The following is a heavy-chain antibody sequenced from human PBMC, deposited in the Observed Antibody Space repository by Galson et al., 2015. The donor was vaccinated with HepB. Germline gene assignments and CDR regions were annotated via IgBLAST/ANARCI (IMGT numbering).Heavy chain of an antibody. V-gene: IGHV3-30*04. Sequence: SLRLSCAASGFTFSSYAMHWVRQAPGKGLEWVAVISYDGSNKYYADSVKGRFTISRDNSKNTLYLRMNSLRAEDTAVYYCARVRRPYSSSWYGMDVWGQGTTVTVSS. CDR1: GFTFSSYA. J-gene: IGHJ6*02. CDR2: ISYDGSNK. D-gene: IGHD6-13*01. CDR3: ARVRRPYSSSWYGMDV.